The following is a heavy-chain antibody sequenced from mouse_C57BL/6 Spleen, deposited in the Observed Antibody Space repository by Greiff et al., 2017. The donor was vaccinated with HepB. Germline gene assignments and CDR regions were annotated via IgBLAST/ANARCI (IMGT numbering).Heavy chain of an antibody. CDR2: INPNNGGT. CDR1: GYTFTDYN. V-gene: IGHV1-18*01. J-gene: IGHJ4*01. D-gene: IGHD1-1*01. CDR3: ARGVSYGSSYEGAMDD. Sequence: EVQLQQSGPELVKPGASVKIPCKASGYTFTDYNMDWVKQSHGKSLEWIGDINPNNGGTIYNQKFKGKATLTVDKSSSTADMELRSLTSEDTAVYYCARGVSYGSSYEGAMDDWGQGTSVTVSS.